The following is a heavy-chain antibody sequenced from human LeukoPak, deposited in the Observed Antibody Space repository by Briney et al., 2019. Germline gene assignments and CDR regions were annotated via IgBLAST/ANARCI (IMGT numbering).Heavy chain of an antibody. J-gene: IGHJ4*02. Sequence: SETLSLTCAVSGGSISSGGYSWSWIRQPPGKGLEWIGSIYYSGSTYYNPSLKSRVTISVDTSKNQFSLKLSSVTAADTAVYYCALSGYDYGGYLFDYWGQGTLVTVSS. CDR1: GGSISSGGYS. D-gene: IGHD5-12*01. V-gene: IGHV4-30-2*03. CDR2: IYYSGST. CDR3: ALSGYDYGGYLFDY.